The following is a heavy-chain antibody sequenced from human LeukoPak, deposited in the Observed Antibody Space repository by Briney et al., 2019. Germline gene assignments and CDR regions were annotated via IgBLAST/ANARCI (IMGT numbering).Heavy chain of an antibody. CDR2: ISGGGDIT. D-gene: IGHD2-21*02. J-gene: IGHJ4*02. Sequence: GGSLRLSCAASGFNFANHAMSWVRQTAGKGLEWVSAISGGGDITYYADSVKGRFTISRDNSKDTLSLQMHSLRPGDTAVYYCVREDTPATANYWGQGTLVTISS. CDR3: VREDTPATANY. V-gene: IGHV3-23*01. CDR1: GFNFANHA.